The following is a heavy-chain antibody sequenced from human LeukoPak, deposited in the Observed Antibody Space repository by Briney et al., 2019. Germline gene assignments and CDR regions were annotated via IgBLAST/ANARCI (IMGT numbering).Heavy chain of an antibody. V-gene: IGHV3-23*01. J-gene: IGHJ4*02. CDR2: ISGSGGST. CDR1: GFTFSSYA. D-gene: IGHD3-10*01. Sequence: GGSLRLSCAASGFTFSSYAMSWVRQAPGKGLEWVSAISGSGGSTYYADSVKGRFTISRDNSKNTLYLQMNSLRAEDTAVYYCAKDGYYGSGSYYGSEYYFDYWGQGTLVTVSS. CDR3: AKDGYYGSGSYYGSEYYFDY.